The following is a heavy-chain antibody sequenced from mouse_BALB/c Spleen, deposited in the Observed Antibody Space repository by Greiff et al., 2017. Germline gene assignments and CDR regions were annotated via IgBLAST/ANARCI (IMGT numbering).Heavy chain of an antibody. CDR3: ARDDYNASGLDV. CDR1: GYSFTNYL. J-gene: IGHJ1*01. D-gene: IGHD2-4*01. CDR2: INAGGGGT. V-gene: IGHV1-54*01. Sequence: VQLQQSGAELVRPGTSVKVSCKASGYSFTNYLIEWVKQRPGQGLEWIGVINAGGGGTNYNEKFKGKATLTADKSSSTAYMQLSSLTSDASAVYFGARDDYNASGLDVWGEGTAVTVSS.